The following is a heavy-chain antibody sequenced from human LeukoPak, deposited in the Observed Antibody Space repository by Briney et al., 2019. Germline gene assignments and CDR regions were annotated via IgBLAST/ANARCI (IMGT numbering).Heavy chain of an antibody. V-gene: IGHV3-23*01. J-gene: IGHJ4*02. Sequence: PGGSLILSCAASGFTFSSYAMSWVRQAPGKGLEWVSAFSGSGGSTSYADSVKGRFTISRDNSKNTLDLQMKSLRTEETAVYYCAKATCSGATCARFDYWGEGTLVTVSS. D-gene: IGHD2-15*01. CDR2: FSGSGGST. CDR1: GFTFSSYA. CDR3: AKATCSGATCARFDY.